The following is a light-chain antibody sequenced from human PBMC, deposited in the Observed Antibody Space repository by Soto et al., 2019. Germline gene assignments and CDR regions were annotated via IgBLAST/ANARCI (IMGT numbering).Light chain of an antibody. Sequence: EVVLTQSPGTLSLSPGERATLSCRASQSLNSISLAWFQQKPGQAPRLLIFGVSSRATAIPDRFSGSGSGTDFTLTISRLEPEDSAVYYCHQYANSPFTFGPGTKVDIK. CDR1: QSLNSIS. CDR2: GVS. J-gene: IGKJ3*01. V-gene: IGKV3-20*01. CDR3: HQYANSPFT.